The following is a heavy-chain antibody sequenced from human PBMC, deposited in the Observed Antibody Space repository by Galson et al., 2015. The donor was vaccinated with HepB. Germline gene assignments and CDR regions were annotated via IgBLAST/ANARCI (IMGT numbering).Heavy chain of an antibody. CDR3: HLPQDSSSYRGYYYYYGMDV. CDR2: IIPIFGTA. Sequence: SVKVSCKASRGTFSSYAISWVRQAPGQGLEWMGGIIPIFGTANYAQKFQGRVTITADESTSTAYMELSSLRSEDTAVYYCHLPQDSSSYRGYYYYYGMDVWGQGTTVTVSS. J-gene: IGHJ6*02. CDR1: RGTFSSYA. D-gene: IGHD6-6*01. V-gene: IGHV1-69*13.